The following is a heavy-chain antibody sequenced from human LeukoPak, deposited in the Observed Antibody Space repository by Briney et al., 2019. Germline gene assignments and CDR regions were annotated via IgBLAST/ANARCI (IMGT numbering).Heavy chain of an antibody. D-gene: IGHD5-18*01. CDR3: AKSVDTAMVPPFDY. V-gene: IGHV3-23*01. CDR2: ISGSGGST. Sequence: PGGSLRLSCAASGFTFRNYAMSWLRQAPGKGLEWVSAISGSGGSTYYADSVKGRFTISRDNSKNTLYLQMNSLRAEDTAVYYCAKSVDTAMVPPFDYWGQGTLVTVSS. CDR1: GFTFRNYA. J-gene: IGHJ4*02.